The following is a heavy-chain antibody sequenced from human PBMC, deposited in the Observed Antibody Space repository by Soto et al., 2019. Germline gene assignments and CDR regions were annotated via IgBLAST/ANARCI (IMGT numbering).Heavy chain of an antibody. CDR2: VSHTGAT. Sequence: QVQLQESGPGLVKPSETLSLTCTVSGGSISLERFYWTWIRQPPGKGLEWIGYVSHTGATNYNPPLQGRADISVDTSRTQFSLKLSSLTPADTAFYFCARDFSSATINYYDSWGQGPLVSVPA. CDR1: GGSISLERFY. J-gene: IGHJ4*02. CDR3: ARDFSSATINYYDS. V-gene: IGHV4-61*01.